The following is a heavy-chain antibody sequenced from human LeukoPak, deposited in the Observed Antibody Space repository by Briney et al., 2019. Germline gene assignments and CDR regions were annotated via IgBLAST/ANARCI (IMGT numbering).Heavy chain of an antibody. CDR1: GFTFNSYG. CDR3: AKDLGSGSYPDAFDI. CDR2: ISYDGSNK. V-gene: IGHV3-30*18. D-gene: IGHD1-26*01. J-gene: IGHJ3*02. Sequence: GRSLRLSCAASGFTFNSYGMHWVRQAPGKGLEWVAVISYDGSNKYYADSVKGRFTISRDNSKDTLYLQMNSLRAEDTAVYYCAKDLGSGSYPDAFDIWGQGTMVTVSS.